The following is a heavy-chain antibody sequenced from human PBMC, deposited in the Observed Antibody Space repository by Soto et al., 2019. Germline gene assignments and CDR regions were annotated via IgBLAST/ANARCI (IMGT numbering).Heavy chain of an antibody. V-gene: IGHV1-18*01. D-gene: IGHD3-3*01. CDR3: AVHLRSYDFFSYYYYGMDV. J-gene: IGHJ6*02. CDR2: ISAYNGNT. CDR1: GYTFTSYG. Sequence: RASVKVSCKASGYTFTSYGISWVRQAPGQGLEWMGWISAYNGNTNYAQKLQGRVTMTTDTSTSTAYMELRSLRSDDTAVYYCAVHLRSYDFFSYYYYGMDVWGQGTTVTVSS.